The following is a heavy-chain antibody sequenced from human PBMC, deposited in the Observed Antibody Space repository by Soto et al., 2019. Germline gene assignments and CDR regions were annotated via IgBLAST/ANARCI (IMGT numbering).Heavy chain of an antibody. CDR1: GFTFSSYG. V-gene: IGHV3-30*18. J-gene: IGHJ4*02. CDR2: ISYDGSNK. Sequence: SLRLSCAASGFTFSSYGMHWVRQAPGKGLEWVAVISYDGSNKYYADSVKGRFTISRDNSKNTLYLQMNSLRAEDTAVYYCAKGNGRRAYYYDSSGYYYSHYWGQGP. D-gene: IGHD3-22*01. CDR3: AKGNGRRAYYYDSSGYYYSHY.